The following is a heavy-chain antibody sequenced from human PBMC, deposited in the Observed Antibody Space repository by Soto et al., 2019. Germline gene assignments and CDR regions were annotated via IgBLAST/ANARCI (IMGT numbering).Heavy chain of an antibody. Sequence: EVQLVESGGGLVKPGGSLRLSCAASGFTFSNAWMSWVRHAPGNGLEWVGRIKSKTDGGTTDYAAPVKGRFTISRDDSKNTLYLQMNSLKTEDTAVYYCTTAGMGATTSDYWGQGTLVTVSS. J-gene: IGHJ4*02. D-gene: IGHD1-26*01. CDR3: TTAGMGATTSDY. CDR1: GFTFSNAW. CDR2: IKSKTDGGTT. V-gene: IGHV3-15*01.